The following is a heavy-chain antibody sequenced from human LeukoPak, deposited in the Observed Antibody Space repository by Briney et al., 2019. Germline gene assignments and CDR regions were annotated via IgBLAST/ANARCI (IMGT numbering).Heavy chain of an antibody. D-gene: IGHD6-19*01. CDR1: GYNFTSYW. CDR3: ARRGSGWYVDY. V-gene: IGHV5-51*01. CDR2: IYPGDSDT. J-gene: IGHJ4*02. Sequence: GESLKISCKGSGYNFTSYWNGWVRQMPGKGLEWMGIIYPGDSDTRYSPSFQGQVSISVDKSISTAYLQWSSLKASDTAMYYCARRGSGWYVDYWGQGTLVTVSS.